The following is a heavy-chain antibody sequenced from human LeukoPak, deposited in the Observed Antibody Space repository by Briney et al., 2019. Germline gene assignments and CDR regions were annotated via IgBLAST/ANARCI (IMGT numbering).Heavy chain of an antibody. CDR1: GGSFSGYY. J-gene: IGHJ4*02. CDR3: AGGFNRDSSSSYIGY. V-gene: IGHV4-34*01. CDR2: INHSGST. Sequence: SETLSLTCAVYGGSFSGYYWSWIRQPPGKGLEWIGEINHSGSTNYNPSLKSRVTISVDTSKNQFSLKLSSVTAADTAVYYCAGGFNRDSSSSYIGYWGQGTLVTVSS. D-gene: IGHD6-13*01.